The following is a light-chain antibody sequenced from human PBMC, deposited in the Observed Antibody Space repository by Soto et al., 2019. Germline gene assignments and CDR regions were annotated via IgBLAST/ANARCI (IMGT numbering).Light chain of an antibody. CDR2: DVS. J-gene: IGLJ2*01. V-gene: IGLV2-11*01. Sequence: QSVLTQPRSVPGSPGQSVTISCTGPRSDVGGYDFVSWYQQHPGKAPKLMISDVSKRPSGVPDRFSGSKSGNTASLTISGLQAEDEADYYCCSYAGDLALFGGGTKVTVL. CDR3: CSYAGDLAL. CDR1: RSDVGGYDF.